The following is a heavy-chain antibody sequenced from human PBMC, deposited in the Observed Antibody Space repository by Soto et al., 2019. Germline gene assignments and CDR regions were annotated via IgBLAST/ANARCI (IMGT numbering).Heavy chain of an antibody. V-gene: IGHV3-48*02. J-gene: IGHJ4*02. D-gene: IGHD6-19*01. CDR2: SSPRGDTI. CDR3: AKGPHTNVGWPYYFES. CDR1: GFSLANYP. Sequence: GGSLRLSCVASGFSLANYPMNWVRQTPGKGLEWISYSSPRGDTIYYADSVEGRFTISRDNARNSLSLHMSSLRDEDSALYYCAKGPHTNVGWPYYFESWGQGVPVT.